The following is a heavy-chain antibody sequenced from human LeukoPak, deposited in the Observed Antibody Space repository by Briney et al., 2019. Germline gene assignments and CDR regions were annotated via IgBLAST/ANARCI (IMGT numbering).Heavy chain of an antibody. Sequence: SETLSLTCTVSGGSISSYYWSWIRQPPGKGLEWIGYIYYSGSTNYNPSLKSRVTISVDTSKNQFSLKLSSVTAADTAVYYCARDGDGSGWSDYWGQGTPVTVSS. V-gene: IGHV4-59*01. CDR3: ARDGDGSGWSDY. D-gene: IGHD6-19*01. CDR1: GGSISSYY. J-gene: IGHJ4*02. CDR2: IYYSGST.